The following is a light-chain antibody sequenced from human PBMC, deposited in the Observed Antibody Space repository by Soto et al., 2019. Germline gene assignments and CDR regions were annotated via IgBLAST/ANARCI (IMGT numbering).Light chain of an antibody. J-gene: IGLJ2*01. CDR3: QSYDSTPYVV. V-gene: IGLV1-40*01. CDR2: GNS. CDR1: SSNIGAGYD. Sequence: QSVLTQPPSVSGAPGQRVTISCTGSSSNIGAGYDVHWYQQLPGTAPKLLIYGNSNRPSGVPDRFSGSKSGTSASLAITGLQAEDEADYSCQSYDSTPYVVFGGGTTLTVL.